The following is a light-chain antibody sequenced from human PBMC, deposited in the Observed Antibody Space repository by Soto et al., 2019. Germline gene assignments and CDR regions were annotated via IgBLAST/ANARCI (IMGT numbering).Light chain of an antibody. CDR3: QSYDKSSPSLV. V-gene: IGLV6-57*04. Sequence: NFMLTQPHSVSESPGKTVTISCTRNNGRLASNYVQWYQQRPGSAPTTIIYEDKQRPSGVPDRFSGSVDSSSDSASLTISGXXXXXXXXXXXQSYDKSSPSLVFGGGTKLTVL. J-gene: IGLJ2*01. CDR2: EDK. CDR1: NGRLASNY.